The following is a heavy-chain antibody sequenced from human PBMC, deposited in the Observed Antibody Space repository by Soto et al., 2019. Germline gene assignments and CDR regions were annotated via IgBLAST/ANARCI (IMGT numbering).Heavy chain of an antibody. V-gene: IGHV4-30-2*01. J-gene: IGHJ4*02. CDR3: AGVPDY. Sequence: QLQLQESGSGLVKPSQTLSLTCAVSGGSISSGGYSWSWIRQPPGKGLEWIGYIYHSGSTYYNPSLKGGVTISVDRSKNQFSLKLSAVTGGDTAVYYGAGVPDYWGQGTLVTVSS. D-gene: IGHD2-2*01. CDR2: IYHSGST. CDR1: GGSISSGGYS.